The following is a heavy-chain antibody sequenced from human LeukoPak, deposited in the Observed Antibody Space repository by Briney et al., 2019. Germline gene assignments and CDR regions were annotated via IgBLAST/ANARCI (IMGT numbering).Heavy chain of an antibody. D-gene: IGHD6-19*01. J-gene: IGHJ5*02. V-gene: IGHV4-61*10. CDR2: IYYSGST. CDR1: GGSISSGSYY. CDR3: ARTYSSGENWFDP. Sequence: SETLSLTCTVSGGSISSGSYYWSWIRQPAGKGLEWIGYIYYSGSTNYNPSLKSRVTISVDTSKNQFSLKLSSVTAADTAVYYCARTYSSGENWFDPWGQGTLVTVSS.